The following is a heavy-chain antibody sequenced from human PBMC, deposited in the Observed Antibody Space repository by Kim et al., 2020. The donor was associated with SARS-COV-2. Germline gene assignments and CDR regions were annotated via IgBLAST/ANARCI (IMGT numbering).Heavy chain of an antibody. CDR3: ASHPGGYYYDSSGYYP. V-gene: IGHV4-39*01. Sequence: SLKSRVTISVDTSKNQFSLKLSSVTAADTAVYYCASHPGGYYYDSSGYYPWGQGTLVTVSS. D-gene: IGHD3-22*01. J-gene: IGHJ5*02.